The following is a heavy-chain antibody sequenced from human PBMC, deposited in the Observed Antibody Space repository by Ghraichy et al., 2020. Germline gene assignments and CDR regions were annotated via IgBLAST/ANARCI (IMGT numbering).Heavy chain of an antibody. D-gene: IGHD6-13*01. CDR3: AIASYSSSWHKQFDY. V-gene: IGHV4-4*09. Sequence: SETLSLTCTVSGGSISSYYWSWIRQPPGKGLEWIGYIYTSGSTNYNPSLKSRVTISVDTSKNQFSLKLSSVTAADTAVYYCAIASYSSSWHKQFDYWGQGTLVTVSS. CDR1: GGSISSYY. CDR2: IYTSGST. J-gene: IGHJ4*02.